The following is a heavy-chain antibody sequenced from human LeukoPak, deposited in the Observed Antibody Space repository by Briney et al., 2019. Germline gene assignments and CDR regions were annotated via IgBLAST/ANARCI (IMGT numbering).Heavy chain of an antibody. CDR3: VIGFGSNYYYYGMDA. CDR1: GFTFYSYA. J-gene: IGHJ6*04. Sequence: GGSLRLSCSASGFTFYSYAMHWVRQAPGKGLEYVSAISSNGGSTYYADSVKGRFTISRDNSKNTLYLQMSSLRAEDTAVYYCVIGFGSNYYYYGMDAWGKGTTVTVSS. V-gene: IGHV3-64D*06. D-gene: IGHD6-13*01. CDR2: ISSNGGST.